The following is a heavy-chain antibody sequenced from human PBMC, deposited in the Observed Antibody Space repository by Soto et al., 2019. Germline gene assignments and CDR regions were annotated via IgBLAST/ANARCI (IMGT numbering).Heavy chain of an antibody. CDR1: GYSFTSYW. Sequence: PGESLKISCKDSGYSFTSYWIGWVRQMPGKGLEWMGIIYPGDSDTRYSPSFQGQVTISADKSISTAYLQWSSLRASDTAMYYCARGTVEMATPMDYWGQGTLVAVSS. J-gene: IGHJ4*02. V-gene: IGHV5-51*01. CDR3: ARGTVEMATPMDY. CDR2: IYPGDSDT. D-gene: IGHD2-15*01.